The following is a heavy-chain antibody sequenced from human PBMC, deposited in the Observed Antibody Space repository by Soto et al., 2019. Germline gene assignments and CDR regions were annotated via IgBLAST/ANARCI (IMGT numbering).Heavy chain of an antibody. Sequence: QVQLQQWGAGLLKPSETLSLTCAVYGGSFSGYQWSWIRQTPGQGLEWIGEINDSGNINFNPSLKSRVTILLDTPKKQISLKLSSVTAADSAVYYCARGLILWFGDLSRRGGYYYYMDVWGKGTTVTVSS. J-gene: IGHJ6*03. V-gene: IGHV4-34*01. CDR1: GGSFSGYQ. CDR3: ARGLILWFGDLSRRGGYYYYMDV. CDR2: INDSGNI. D-gene: IGHD3-10*01.